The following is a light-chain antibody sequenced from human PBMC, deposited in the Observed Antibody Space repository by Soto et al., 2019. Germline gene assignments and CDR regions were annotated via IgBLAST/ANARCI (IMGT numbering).Light chain of an antibody. CDR1: SSDVGGYNF. Sequence: QSALTQPASVSGSPGQSITISCTGTSSDVGGYNFVSWYQQHPGKAPKVLIYDVSNRPSGVSNRFSGSKSGNTASLTISGLQAEDEADYYCSSYTSNSTPWVFGGGTQLTVL. J-gene: IGLJ3*02. CDR3: SSYTSNSTPWV. CDR2: DVS. V-gene: IGLV2-14*01.